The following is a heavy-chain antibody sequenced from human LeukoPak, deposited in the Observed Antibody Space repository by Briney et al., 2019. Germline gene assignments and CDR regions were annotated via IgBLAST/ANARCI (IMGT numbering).Heavy chain of an antibody. V-gene: IGHV4-34*01. D-gene: IGHD2-21*02. J-gene: IGHJ4*02. CDR1: GGSFSGYY. CDR3: ASRGLAYCGGDCSPHFDY. Sequence: SETLSLTCAVYGGSFSGYYWSWIRQPPGKGLEWIGEINHSGSTNYNPSLKSRVTISVDTSKNQFSLKLSSVTAADTAVYYCASRGLAYCGGDCSPHFDYRGQGTLVTVSS. CDR2: INHSGST.